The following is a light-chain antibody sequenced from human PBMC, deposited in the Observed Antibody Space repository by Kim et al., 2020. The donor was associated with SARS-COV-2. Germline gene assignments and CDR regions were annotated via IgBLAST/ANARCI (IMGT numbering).Light chain of an antibody. CDR2: AAS. V-gene: IGKV1D-16*01. J-gene: IGKJ1*01. CDR3: QQYDSYTRT. Sequence: DIQMTQSPSSLSASVGDRVTITCRASQGISSCLAWYQHKPDKAPKSLIYAASSLQSGVPSRFSGSGSGTDFTLTISSLQTEDIATYDCQQYDSYTRTFCQGTTVYIK. CDR1: QGISSC.